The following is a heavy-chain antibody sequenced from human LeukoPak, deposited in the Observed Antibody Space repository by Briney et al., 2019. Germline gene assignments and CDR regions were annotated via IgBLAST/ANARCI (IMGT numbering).Heavy chain of an antibody. CDR1: GFTFSSYS. CDR2: IRSSSSYI. V-gene: IGHV3-21*01. CDR3: ARENVAYDILTGYPRDYFDY. Sequence: PGGSLRLSCAASGFTFSSYSMNWGRQAPGKGLEWVSSIRSSSSYIYYADSVKGRFTISRDNAKNSLYLQMNSLRAEDTAVYYCARENVAYDILTGYPRDYFDYWGQGALVTVSS. D-gene: IGHD3-9*01. J-gene: IGHJ4*02.